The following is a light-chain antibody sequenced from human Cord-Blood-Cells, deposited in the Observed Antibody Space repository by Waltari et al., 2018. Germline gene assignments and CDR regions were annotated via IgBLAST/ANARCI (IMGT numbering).Light chain of an antibody. Sequence: DIVMTQSPDSLAVSLDERATINCKSSQSVLYSSNNKNYLAWYQQKPGQPPKLLIYWASTRESGVPDRFSGSGSGTDFTLTISSLQAEDVAVYYCQQYYSTPPITFGGGTKVEIK. CDR3: QQYYSTPPIT. CDR1: QSVLYSSNNKNY. J-gene: IGKJ4*01. V-gene: IGKV4-1*01. CDR2: WAS.